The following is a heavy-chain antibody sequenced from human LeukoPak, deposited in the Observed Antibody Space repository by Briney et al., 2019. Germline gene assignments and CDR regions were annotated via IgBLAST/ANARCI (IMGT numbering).Heavy chain of an antibody. CDR2: IYYSGST. J-gene: IGHJ5*02. CDR1: GGSISSGGYY. CDR3: ARGGKWFDP. Sequence: SETLSLTCTVSGGSISSGGYYWSWIRQHPGKGLEWIGYIYYSGSTYYNPSLKSRVTISVDMSKNQFSLKLTTVTAADTAVSYCARGGKWFDPWGQGTLVIVSS. V-gene: IGHV4-31*03.